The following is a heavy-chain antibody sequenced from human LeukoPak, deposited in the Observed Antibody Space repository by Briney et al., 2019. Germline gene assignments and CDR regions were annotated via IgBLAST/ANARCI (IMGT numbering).Heavy chain of an antibody. D-gene: IGHD2-21*02. CDR2: IYYSGST. J-gene: IGHJ5*02. CDR1: GGSISTSSYY. CDR3: AGGDSYNWFDP. V-gene: IGHV4-39*01. Sequence: SETLSLTCTVSGGSISTSSYYWGWIRQPPGKGLECIGNIYYSGSTYYNPSLKSRVTISVDTSKNQFSLKLSSVTAADTAVYYCAGGDSYNWFDPWGQGTLVTVSS.